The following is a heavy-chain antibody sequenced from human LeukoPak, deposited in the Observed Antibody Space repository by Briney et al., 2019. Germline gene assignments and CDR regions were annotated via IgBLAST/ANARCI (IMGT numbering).Heavy chain of an antibody. CDR1: GFTLSDYY. Sequence: GGSLRLSCVASGFTLSDYYMSWIRQAPGKGLEWISYISSSGSNIYYADSVKGRFTMSRDNAKGSLYLQMNSLRAEDTAIYYCARRRDYFDYWGQGTLVTVSS. J-gene: IGHJ4*02. CDR2: ISSSGSNI. CDR3: ARRRDYFDY. V-gene: IGHV3-11*01.